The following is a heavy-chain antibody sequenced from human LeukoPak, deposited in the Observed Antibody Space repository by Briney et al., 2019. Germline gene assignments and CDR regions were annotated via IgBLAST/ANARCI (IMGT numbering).Heavy chain of an antibody. CDR2: INEDGSEK. Sequence: GGSLRLSCAPSAFTFSSLWMTWVRQAPGKGLEWVANINEDGSEKNYVDSVKGRFTISRDNAKNSLFLQMNSLRAEDTALYYCARGGPTGALDDWGQGTLLTVSS. CDR1: AFTFSSLW. J-gene: IGHJ4*02. V-gene: IGHV3-7*01. D-gene: IGHD7-27*01. CDR3: ARGGPTGALDD.